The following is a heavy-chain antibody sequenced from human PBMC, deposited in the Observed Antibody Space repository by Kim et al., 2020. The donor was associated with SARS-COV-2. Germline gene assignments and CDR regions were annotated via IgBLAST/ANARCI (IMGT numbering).Heavy chain of an antibody. J-gene: IGHJ5*02. Sequence: VDSVKGRFTISRDNAKNSLYLQMNSLRAEDTAVYYCARERVITFGGVIVTWGQGTLVTVSS. V-gene: IGHV3-7*01. CDR3: ARERVITFGGVIVT. D-gene: IGHD3-16*02.